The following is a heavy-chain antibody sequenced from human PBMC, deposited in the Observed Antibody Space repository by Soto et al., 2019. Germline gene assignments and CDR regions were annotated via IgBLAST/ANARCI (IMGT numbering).Heavy chain of an antibody. V-gene: IGHV1-24*01. CDR2: FDPEGGET. J-gene: IGHJ5*02. CDR3: ARDFGSVTIFAVLTPSP. CDR1: GYTLTGLS. Sequence: ASVKVSCKVSGYTLTGLSMHWVRQAPGKGLEWMGGFDPEGGETIYAQKFQGRVTMTEDTSTDTAYMELSSLRSEDTAVYYCARDFGSVTIFAVLTPSPWGQGTLVTVSS. D-gene: IGHD3-3*01.